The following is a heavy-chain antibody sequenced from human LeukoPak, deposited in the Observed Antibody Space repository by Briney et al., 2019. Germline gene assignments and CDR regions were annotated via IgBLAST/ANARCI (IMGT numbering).Heavy chain of an antibody. CDR1: GYTLTSYG. J-gene: IGHJ4*02. D-gene: IGHD3-10*01. CDR3: AREHNYYGSGSYGSFDY. CDR2: ISAYNGNT. V-gene: IGHV1-18*01. Sequence: SVKVSFKAPGYTLTSYGISWVRQAPGQGLEWMGWISAYNGNTNYAQKLQGRVTMTTDTSTSTAYMELRSLRSDDTAVYYCAREHNYYGSGSYGSFDYWGQGTLVTVSS.